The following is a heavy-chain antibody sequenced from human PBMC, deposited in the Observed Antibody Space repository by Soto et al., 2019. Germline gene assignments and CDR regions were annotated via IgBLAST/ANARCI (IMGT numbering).Heavy chain of an antibody. V-gene: IGHV3-48*03. J-gene: IGHJ3*02. CDR3: ARSSGYDAFDI. Sequence: GGSLRLSCAASGFTFSSYEMNWVRQAPGKGLEWVSYISSSGSTIYYADSVKGRFTISRDNAKDSLYLQMNSLRAEDTAVYYCARSSGYDAFDIWGQGTMVTVSS. CDR1: GFTFSSYE. D-gene: IGHD6-13*01. CDR2: ISSSGSTI.